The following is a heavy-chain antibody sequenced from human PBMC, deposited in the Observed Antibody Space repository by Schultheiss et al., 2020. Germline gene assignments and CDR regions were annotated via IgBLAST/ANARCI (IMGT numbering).Heavy chain of an antibody. V-gene: IGHV3-30*18. CDR2: ISYDGSNK. D-gene: IGHD4-11*01. Sequence: GGSLRLSCAASGFTFSSYAMSWVRQAPGKGLEWVAVISYDGSNKYYADSVKGRFTISRDNSKNTLYLQMNSLRAEDTAVYYCAKSNTAQTVYGMDVWSQGTTVTVSS. CDR3: AKSNTAQTVYGMDV. CDR1: GFTFSSYA. J-gene: IGHJ6*02.